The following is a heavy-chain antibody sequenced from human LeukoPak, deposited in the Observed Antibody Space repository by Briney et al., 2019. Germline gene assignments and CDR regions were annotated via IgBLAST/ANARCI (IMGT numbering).Heavy chain of an antibody. V-gene: IGHV1-46*01. J-gene: IGHJ3*02. Sequence: ASVKVSCKASGYTFTSYYIHWVRQAPGQGLEWMGVINPSGGSTSYAQKFQGRVTMTRDTSTSTVYMELSSLTYEDTAVYYCARVSFYDTPFSFHIWGQGTMVTVSS. CDR2: INPSGGST. CDR1: GYTFTSYY. CDR3: ARVSFYDTPFSFHI. D-gene: IGHD2/OR15-2a*01.